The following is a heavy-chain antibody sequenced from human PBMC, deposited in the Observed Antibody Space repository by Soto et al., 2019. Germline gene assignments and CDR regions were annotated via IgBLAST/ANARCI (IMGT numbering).Heavy chain of an antibody. CDR2: IYHSGST. V-gene: IGHV4-30-2*01. Sequence: LRLSCAASGFPFDCCAMSWIRQPPGKGLEWIGYIYHSGSTYYNPSLKSRVTISVDRSKNQFSLKLSSVTAADTAVYYCARVPYCWGQGTLVPVAS. J-gene: IGHJ4*02. CDR1: GFPFDCCA. D-gene: IGHD2-2*01. CDR3: ARVPYC.